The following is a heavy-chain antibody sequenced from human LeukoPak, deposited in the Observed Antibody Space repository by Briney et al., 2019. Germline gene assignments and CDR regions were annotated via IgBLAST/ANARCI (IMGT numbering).Heavy chain of an antibody. V-gene: IGHV3-64D*09. CDR3: VKITSVTGGDC. CDR1: GFTFSAYA. Sequence: GRSLRLSCSASGFTFSAYAMYWVRQAPGKGLEYVSGISNNGGSSFYADSVKGRFTISRDNSKNTLYLQMSSLRAEDTAVYYCVKITSVTGGDCWGQGTRLTVSS. D-gene: IGHD1-1*01. J-gene: IGHJ4*02. CDR2: ISNNGGSS.